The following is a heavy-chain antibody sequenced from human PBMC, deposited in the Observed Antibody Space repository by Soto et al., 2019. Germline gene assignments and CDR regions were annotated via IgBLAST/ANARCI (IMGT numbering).Heavy chain of an antibody. D-gene: IGHD2-21*02. CDR3: ARSIVVVTAADY. CDR1: GYTFTSYA. Sequence: QVQLVQSGAEVKKPGASVKVSCKASGYTFTSYAMHWVRPAPGQRLEWMGWINAGNGNTKYSQKFQGRGTITRDTSASTADMELSSLRSEDTAVYYCARSIVVVTAADYWGQGTLVTVSS. CDR2: INAGNGNT. V-gene: IGHV1-3*01. J-gene: IGHJ4*02.